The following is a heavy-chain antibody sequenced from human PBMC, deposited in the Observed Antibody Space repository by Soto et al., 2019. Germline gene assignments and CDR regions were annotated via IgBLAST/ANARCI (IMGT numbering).Heavy chain of an antibody. CDR2: IGTLFDT. Sequence: PGGSLRLSCVASGFTFSTYAMHWVRQVTGKGLEWVSAIGTLFDTYYVGSVKGRFTVSRENARNSFFLQMNSLRAGDTAIYYYARGRSNVFHSCPPPKFDSWGQGTLVTVSS. CDR1: GFTFSTYA. CDR3: ARGRSNVFHSCPPPKFDS. V-gene: IGHV3-13*04. J-gene: IGHJ5*01.